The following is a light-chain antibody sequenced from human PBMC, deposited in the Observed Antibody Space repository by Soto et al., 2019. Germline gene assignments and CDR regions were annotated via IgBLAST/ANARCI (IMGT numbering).Light chain of an antibody. Sequence: EIVLTQSPGTLSLSQGDRATLSCRASQSVNSNYLSWYQRKPGQAPRLLIYGASNRATDIPRTFSASGSGTDFTLTITSLEAEDFAVDYGQQYDSTPPTFGQGTKVEVK. V-gene: IGKV3-20*01. CDR3: QQYDSTPPT. CDR2: GAS. CDR1: QSVNSNY. J-gene: IGKJ1*01.